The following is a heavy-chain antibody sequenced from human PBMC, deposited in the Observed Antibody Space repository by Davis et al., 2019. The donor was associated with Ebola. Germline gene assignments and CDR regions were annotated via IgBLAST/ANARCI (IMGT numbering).Heavy chain of an antibody. V-gene: IGHV1-69*06. CDR1: GGTFTSYA. CDR3: ATTYNSSSWYVGGMDV. CDR2: IIPIFGTA. D-gene: IGHD6-13*01. J-gene: IGHJ6*02. Sequence: SVKVSCKASGGTFTSYAISWVRQAPGQGLEWMGGIIPIFGTANYAQKFQGRVTITADKSTSTAYMELSSLRSEDTAVYYCATTYNSSSWYVGGMDVWGQGTTVTVSS.